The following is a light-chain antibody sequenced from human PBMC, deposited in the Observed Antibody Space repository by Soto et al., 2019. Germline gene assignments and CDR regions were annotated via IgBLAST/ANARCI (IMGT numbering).Light chain of an antibody. CDR3: QTWGTGIQV. CDR1: SGHSSYA. Sequence: QAVVTQSPSASASLGASVKLTCTLSSGHSSYAIAWHQQQPEKGPRYLMKLNSDGSHSKGDGIPDRFSGSSSGAERYLTIPSLQSEDEADYTCQTWGTGIQVFGGGTK. V-gene: IGLV4-69*01. J-gene: IGLJ2*01. CDR2: LNSDGSH.